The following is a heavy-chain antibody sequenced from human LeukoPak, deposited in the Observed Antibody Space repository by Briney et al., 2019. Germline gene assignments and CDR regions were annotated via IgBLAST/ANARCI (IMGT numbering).Heavy chain of an antibody. CDR3: ARVGYGGDAFEI. J-gene: IGHJ3*02. CDR2: INTNTETP. Sequence: GASVKVSCKASGYIFSSYAMNWVRQAPGQGLEWMGWINTNTETPAYAQGFRGRLVFSLDTSVSTAYLQISSLKPEDTAVYYCARVGYGGDAFEIWGQGTMVTVSS. V-gene: IGHV7-4-1*02. D-gene: IGHD4-23*01. CDR1: GYIFSSYA.